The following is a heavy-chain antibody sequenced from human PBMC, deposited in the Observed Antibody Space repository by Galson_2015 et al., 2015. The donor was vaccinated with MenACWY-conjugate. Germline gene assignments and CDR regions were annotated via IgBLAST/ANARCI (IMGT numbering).Heavy chain of an antibody. J-gene: IGHJ6*02. V-gene: IGHV3-33*01. CDR2: IWYDGSNK. CDR3: ARDPIAVAGPPFGHVDV. CDR1: GFTFSSYG. Sequence: SLRLSCAASGFTFSSYGMHWVRQAPGKGLEWVAVIWYDGSNKYYADSVKGRFTISRDNSKNTLYLQMNSLRAEDTAVYYCARDPIAVAGPPFGHVDVWGQGTTVTVSS. D-gene: IGHD6-19*01.